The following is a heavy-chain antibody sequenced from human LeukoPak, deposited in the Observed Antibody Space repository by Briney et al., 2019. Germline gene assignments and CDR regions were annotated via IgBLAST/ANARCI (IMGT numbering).Heavy chain of an antibody. CDR2: INPNSGGT. V-gene: IGHV1-2*02. CDR1: GYTFTGYY. CDR3: ATEYYYGSGSPLGY. D-gene: IGHD3-10*01. Sequence: ASVKVSCKASGYTFTGYYMHWVRQAPGQGLEWMGWINPNSGGTKYAQKFQGRVTMTRDTSISTAYMELSRLRSDDTAVYYCATEYYYGSGSPLGYWGQGTLVTVSS. J-gene: IGHJ4*02.